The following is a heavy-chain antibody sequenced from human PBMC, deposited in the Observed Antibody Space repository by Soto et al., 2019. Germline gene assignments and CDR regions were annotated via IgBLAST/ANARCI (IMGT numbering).Heavy chain of an antibody. J-gene: IGHJ5*02. D-gene: IGHD1-26*01. CDR1: GGSIRSYY. CDR3: ATQEVGGSYVYTFDP. V-gene: IGHV4-4*08. CDR2: VYSSGST. Sequence: SETLSLTCTVSGGSIRSYYWSWIRQPPGKGLEWIGYVYSSGSTNYNPSLMSRVTISVDTSKNHFSLKLSSVTAADTAVYYCATQEVGGSYVYTFDPWGQGTLVTVSS.